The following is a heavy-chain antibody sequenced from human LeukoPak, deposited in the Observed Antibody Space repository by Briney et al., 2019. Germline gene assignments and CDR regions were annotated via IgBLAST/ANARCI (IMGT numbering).Heavy chain of an antibody. D-gene: IGHD3-22*01. Sequence: QTGGSLRLSCTVSGFTVSSNSMSWVRQAPGKGLEWVSFIYSDNTHYSDSVKGRFTISRDNSKNTLYLQMNSLRAEDTAVYYCARLVSEYYYDSSGRSHLYYFDYWGQGTLVTVSS. J-gene: IGHJ4*02. CDR1: GFTVSSNS. CDR2: IYSDNT. V-gene: IGHV3-53*01. CDR3: ARLVSEYYYDSSGRSHLYYFDY.